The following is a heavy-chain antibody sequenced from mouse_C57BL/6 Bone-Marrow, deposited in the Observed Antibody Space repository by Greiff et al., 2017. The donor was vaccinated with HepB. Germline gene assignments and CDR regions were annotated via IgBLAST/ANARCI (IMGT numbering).Heavy chain of an antibody. CDR3: ARFITH. V-gene: IGHV1-55*01. CDR2: IYPGSGST. J-gene: IGHJ4*01. CDR1: GYTFTSYW. Sequence: VKLLESGAELVKPGASVKMSCKASGYTFTSYWITWVKQRPGQGLEWIGDIYPGSGSTNYNEKFKSKATLTVDTSSSTAYMQLSSLTSEDSAVYYCARFITHWGQGTSVTVSS. D-gene: IGHD1-1*01.